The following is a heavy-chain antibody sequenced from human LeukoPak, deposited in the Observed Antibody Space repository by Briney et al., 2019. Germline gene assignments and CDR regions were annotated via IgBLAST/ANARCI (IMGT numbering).Heavy chain of an antibody. D-gene: IGHD3-10*01. CDR3: AKDLTGNQLWGAPVN. V-gene: IGHV3-9*01. CDR2: ISWNSGSI. J-gene: IGHJ4*02. Sequence: PGGSLRLSCAASGFTFDDYAMHWVRQAPGKGLEWVSGISWNSGSIGYADSVKGRFTISRDNAKNSLYLQMNSLRAEDTALYYCAKDLTGNQLWGAPVNWGQGTLVTVSS. CDR1: GFTFDDYA.